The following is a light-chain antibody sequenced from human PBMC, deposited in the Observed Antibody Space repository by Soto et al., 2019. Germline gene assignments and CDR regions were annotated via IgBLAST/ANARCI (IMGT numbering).Light chain of an antibody. CDR1: QSVSSW. Sequence: DIQLTQSPSSLSASIGDRFTITCRASQSVSSWLAWYQQRPGKAPKLLIYAASTLQSGVPSRFSGSGSGTDFTLTISCLQSEDFATYYCQQYYSYPLTFGQGTKVDIK. CDR3: QQYYSYPLT. V-gene: IGKV1-5*01. CDR2: AAS. J-gene: IGKJ1*01.